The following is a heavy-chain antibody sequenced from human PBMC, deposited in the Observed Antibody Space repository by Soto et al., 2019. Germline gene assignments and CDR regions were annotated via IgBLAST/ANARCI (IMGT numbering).Heavy chain of an antibody. V-gene: IGHV1-69*12. CDR1: GGTFSSYA. D-gene: IGHD6-13*01. CDR3: ASSRKDYSYYGMDV. J-gene: IGHJ6*01. CDR2: IIPIFGTP. Sequence: QVQLVQSGAEVKKPGSSVKVSCKASGGTFSSYAISWVRQAPGQGLEWMGGIIPIFGTPNYAQKFQGRVTINADEYTSTAYMALSSLRSEDTAVYYCASSRKDYSYYGMDVWGQGTTVSVSS.